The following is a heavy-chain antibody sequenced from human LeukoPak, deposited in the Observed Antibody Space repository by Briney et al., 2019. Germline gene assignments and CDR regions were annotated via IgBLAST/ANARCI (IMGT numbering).Heavy chain of an antibody. CDR1: GGTFSSYS. J-gene: IGHJ4*02. D-gene: IGHD3-3*01. CDR2: IIPIFGTA. Sequence: SVTVSCKASGGTFSSYSISWVRQAPGQGLEWMGRIIPIFGTANYAQKFQGRVTITTDESTSTAYMELSSLRSEDTAVYYCARGFTIFGVVDYFDYWGQGTLVTASS. CDR3: ARGFTIFGVVDYFDY. V-gene: IGHV1-69*05.